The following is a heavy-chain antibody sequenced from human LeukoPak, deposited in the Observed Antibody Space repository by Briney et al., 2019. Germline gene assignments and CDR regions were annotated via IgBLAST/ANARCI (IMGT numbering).Heavy chain of an antibody. D-gene: IGHD1-26*01. CDR2: ITSDGGST. CDR1: GFTFSSYG. V-gene: IGHV3-64*04. J-gene: IGHJ4*02. Sequence: PGGSLRLSCSASGFTFSSYGMHWVRQAPGKGLEYVSAITSDGGSTYYADSVKGRFTISRDNSKNTLYLQMNSLRAEDTAVYYCRWEPKYWGQGTLVTVSS. CDR3: RWEPKY.